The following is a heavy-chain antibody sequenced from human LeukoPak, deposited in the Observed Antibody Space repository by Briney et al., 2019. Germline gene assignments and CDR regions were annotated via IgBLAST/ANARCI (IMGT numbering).Heavy chain of an antibody. CDR3: ARDPVGYYYDSSGAPLPY. J-gene: IGHJ4*02. CDR1: GFTFSSYW. CDR2: IKQDGSEK. Sequence: GGSLRLSCAASGFTFSSYWMSWVRQAPGKGLEWVANIKQDGSEKYYVDSVKGRFTISRDNAKNSLYQQMNSLRAEDTAVYYCARDPVGYYYDSSGAPLPYWGQGTLVTVSS. D-gene: IGHD3-22*01. V-gene: IGHV3-7*01.